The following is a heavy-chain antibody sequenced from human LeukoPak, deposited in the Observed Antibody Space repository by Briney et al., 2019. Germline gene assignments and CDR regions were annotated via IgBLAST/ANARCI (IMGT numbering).Heavy chain of an antibody. D-gene: IGHD6-13*01. CDR1: GFTFSSYT. CDR3: ARDRIAGY. Sequence: GGSLRLSCAASGFTFSSYTMNWVRQAPGKGLEWVSYISSSSRTIYYADSVKGRFTISRDNAKNPLYLQMNSLRDEDTAVYYCARDRIAGYWGQGTLVTVSS. CDR2: ISSSSRTI. V-gene: IGHV3-48*02. J-gene: IGHJ4*02.